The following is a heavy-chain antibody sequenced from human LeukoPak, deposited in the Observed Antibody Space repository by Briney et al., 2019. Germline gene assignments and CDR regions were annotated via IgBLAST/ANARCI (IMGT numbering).Heavy chain of an antibody. Sequence: SETLSLTCTVSGGSISAYYWYWIRQPPGKGLEWIGYIYYIGSTKYNPSLKSRATISVDTPKTQFSLKLSSVNAADTAVYYCARCVAVAAWFDPWGQGTLVTVSS. CDR2: IYYIGST. V-gene: IGHV4-59*08. CDR3: ARCVAVAAWFDP. J-gene: IGHJ5*02. CDR1: GGSISAYY. D-gene: IGHD6-19*01.